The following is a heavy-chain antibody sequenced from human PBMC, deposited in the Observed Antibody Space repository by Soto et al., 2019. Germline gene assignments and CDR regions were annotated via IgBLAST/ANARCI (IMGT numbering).Heavy chain of an antibody. D-gene: IGHD3-10*01. CDR3: AKLSVRGVIRPLIDY. CDR2: ISGSGGST. V-gene: IGHV3-23*01. Sequence: EVQLLESGGGLVQPGGSLRLSCAASGSTFSSYAMSWVRQAPGKGLEWVSAISGSGGSTYYADSVKGRFTISRDNSKNTLYLQMNSLGAEDTAVYYCAKLSVRGVIRPLIDYWGQGTLVTVSS. J-gene: IGHJ4*02. CDR1: GSTFSSYA.